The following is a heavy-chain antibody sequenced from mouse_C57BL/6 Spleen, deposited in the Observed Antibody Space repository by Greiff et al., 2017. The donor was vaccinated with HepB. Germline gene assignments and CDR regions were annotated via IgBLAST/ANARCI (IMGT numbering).Heavy chain of an antibody. V-gene: IGHV5-17*01. CDR3: SSPSIYDGYYLYDMDY. D-gene: IGHD2-3*01. Sequence: EVKLEESGGGLVKPGGSLKLSCAASGFTFSDYGMHWVRQAPEKGLEWVAYISSGSSTIYYADTVKGRFTISRDNAKNTLFLQMTSLRSEDTAMYYCSSPSIYDGYYLYDMDYWGQGTSVTVAS. CDR1: GFTFSDYG. CDR2: ISSGSSTI. J-gene: IGHJ4*01.